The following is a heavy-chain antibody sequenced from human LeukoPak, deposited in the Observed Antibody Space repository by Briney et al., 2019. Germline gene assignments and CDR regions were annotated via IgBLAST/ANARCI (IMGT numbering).Heavy chain of an antibody. D-gene: IGHD3-10*01. V-gene: IGHV4-34*01. CDR3: ARGRRLLWFGESYYFGY. CDR1: GGSFSGYY. Sequence: SETLSLTCAVYGGSFSGYYWSWIRQPPGKGLEWIGEINHSGSTNYNPSLKSRVTISVDTSKNQFSLKLSSVTAADTAVHYCARGRRLLWFGESYYFGYWGQGTLVTVSS. CDR2: INHSGST. J-gene: IGHJ4*02.